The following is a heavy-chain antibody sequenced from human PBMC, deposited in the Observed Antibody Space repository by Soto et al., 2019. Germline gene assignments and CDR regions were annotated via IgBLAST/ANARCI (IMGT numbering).Heavy chain of an antibody. V-gene: IGHV4-34*01. J-gene: IGHJ4*02. Sequence: KPSETLSLTCAVYGGSFSGYYWTWIRQPPGTGLEWIGEINHSGSTNYNPSLKSRVTISVDTSKNQFSLKLTSVTAADTAVYYCARRWGRTFDYWGQGTLVTVSS. D-gene: IGHD7-27*01. CDR2: INHSGST. CDR3: ARRWGRTFDY. CDR1: GGSFSGYY.